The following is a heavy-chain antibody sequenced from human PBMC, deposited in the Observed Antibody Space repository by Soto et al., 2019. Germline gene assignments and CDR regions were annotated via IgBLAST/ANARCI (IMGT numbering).Heavy chain of an antibody. D-gene: IGHD2-15*01. V-gene: IGHV1-18*01. Sequence: QVQLVQSGAEVKKPGASVKVSCKASGYSFTSYGISWVRQAPGQGLEWMGWISAYNGNTKNAQKLQGRVTMTTDTSTRTAYMGLRSLRSDDTAVYYCARGRYCSGGSCYSTGYYYGMDVWGQGTTVTVS. CDR3: ARGRYCSGGSCYSTGYYYGMDV. CDR2: ISAYNGNT. J-gene: IGHJ6*02. CDR1: GYSFTSYG.